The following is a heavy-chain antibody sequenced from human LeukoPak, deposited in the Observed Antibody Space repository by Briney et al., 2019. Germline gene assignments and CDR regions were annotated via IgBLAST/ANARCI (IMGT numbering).Heavy chain of an antibody. J-gene: IGHJ4*02. V-gene: IGHV3-7*01. Sequence: PGGSLRLSCAASGFIFSNYWMTWVRQAPGKGLEWVANIKQDGSEKYYVDSVKGRFTISRDNAKNSLYLQMNSLRAEDTAVYYCARDWKASINYGSGSYRLDYWGQGTLVTVSS. CDR1: GFIFSNYW. CDR3: ARDWKASINYGSGSYRLDY. CDR2: IKQDGSEK. D-gene: IGHD3-10*01.